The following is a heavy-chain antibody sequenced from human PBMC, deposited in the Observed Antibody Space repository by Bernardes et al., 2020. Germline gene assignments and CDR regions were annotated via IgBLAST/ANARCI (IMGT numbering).Heavy chain of an antibody. J-gene: IGHJ6*04. CDR2: IYHSGST. D-gene: IGHD2-2*02. Sequence: SETLSLTCAVSGGSISSSNWWSWVRQPPGKGLEWIGAIYHSGSTNYNPSLKRRVTISVDKSKNQFSLKLSSVTAADTAVDYCARGVGYCSSTSYSTYYYFGMDVWGKGTMVTVYS. CDR1: GGSISSSNW. V-gene: IGHV4-4*02. CDR3: ARGVGYCSSTSYSTYYYFGMDV.